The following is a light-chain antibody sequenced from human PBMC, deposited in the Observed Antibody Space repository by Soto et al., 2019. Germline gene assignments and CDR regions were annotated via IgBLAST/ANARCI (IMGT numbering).Light chain of an antibody. Sequence: DIQMTQPPSSLSASVGDRVTIACRASQGISNYLSWYQQKPGKVPKLLIYAASTLQSGVPPRFSGSGSGTHFTLTISSLQPEDAATYYCQKYNAAPYTFGQGTRLEI. V-gene: IGKV1-27*01. CDR1: QGISNY. J-gene: IGKJ5*01. CDR3: QKYNAAPYT. CDR2: AAS.